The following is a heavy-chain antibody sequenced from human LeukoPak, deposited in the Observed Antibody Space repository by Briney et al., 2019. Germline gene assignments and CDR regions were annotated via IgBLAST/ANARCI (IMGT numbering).Heavy chain of an antibody. D-gene: IGHD2-15*01. CDR2: IYSGGST. CDR3: ARWGDHCSGGSCYFFFDY. J-gene: IGHJ4*02. CDR1: GFTVSSNY. V-gene: IGHV3-66*01. Sequence: PGGSLRLSCAAPGFTVSSNYMSWVRQAPGKGLEWVSVIYSGGSTYYADSVKGRFTISRDNSKNTLYLQMNSLRAEDTAVYYCARWGDHCSGGSCYFFFDYWGQGTLVTVSS.